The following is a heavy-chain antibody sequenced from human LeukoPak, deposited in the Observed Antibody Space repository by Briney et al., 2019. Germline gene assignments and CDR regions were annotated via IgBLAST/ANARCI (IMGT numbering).Heavy chain of an antibody. V-gene: IGHV1-8*01. CDR3: ARVARVGARGKSWFDP. CDR2: MNPNSGNT. CDR1: GYTFTSYD. D-gene: IGHD1-26*01. Sequence: GASVKVSCKASGYTFTSYDINWARQATGQGLEWMGWMNPNSGNTGYAQKFQGRVTMTRNTSISTAYMELSSLRSEDTAVYYCARVARVGARGKSWFDPWGQGTLVTVSS. J-gene: IGHJ5*02.